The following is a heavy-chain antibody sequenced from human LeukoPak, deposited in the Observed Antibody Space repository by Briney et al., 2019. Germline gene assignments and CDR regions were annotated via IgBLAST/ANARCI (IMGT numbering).Heavy chain of an antibody. V-gene: IGHV3-48*01. J-gene: IGHJ6*04. CDR1: GFTFSSNS. D-gene: IGHD3-10*02. CDR3: AELGITMIGGV. CDR2: ISSSANTI. Sequence: GGSLRLSCAASGFTFSSNSMYWVRQAPGKGLEWVSYISSSANTIYYADSVKGRFTISRDNAKNSLYLQMNSLRAEDTAVYYCAELGITMIGGVWGKGTTATISS.